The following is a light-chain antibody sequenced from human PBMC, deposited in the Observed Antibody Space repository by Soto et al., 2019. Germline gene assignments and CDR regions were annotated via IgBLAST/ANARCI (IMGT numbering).Light chain of an antibody. J-gene: IGKJ4*01. Sequence: EIVMTQSPTTLSVSPGERATLSCRASQSVYSTLAWYQQKPGQAPRLLIYGASTRYAGIPARFSGSGSATEFTLTISSLQSEDFATYDCQQYNKWPLTFGEGTKVEIK. V-gene: IGKV3-15*01. CDR1: QSVYST. CDR3: QQYNKWPLT. CDR2: GAS.